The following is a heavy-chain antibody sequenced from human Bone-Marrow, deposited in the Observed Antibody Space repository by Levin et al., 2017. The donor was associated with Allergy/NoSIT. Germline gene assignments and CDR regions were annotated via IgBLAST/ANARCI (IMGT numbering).Heavy chain of an antibody. CDR2: IYYNGDS. Sequence: RTGGSLRLSCSVSGASISSAYWSWTRHSPGKGLEWIGYIYYNGDSDYNPSLKSRVTMSVDTSKNHFSLTLTSVTAADTAMYYCAKDRYWGGYRYQGNWFDPWGPGTPVTVSS. J-gene: IGHJ5*02. V-gene: IGHV4-59*01. CDR3: AKDRYWGGYRYQGNWFDP. CDR1: GASISSAY. D-gene: IGHD3-16*02.